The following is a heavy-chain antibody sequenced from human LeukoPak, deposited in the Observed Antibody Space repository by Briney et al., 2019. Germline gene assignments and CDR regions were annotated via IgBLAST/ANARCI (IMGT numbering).Heavy chain of an antibody. CDR2: ISAYNGNT. CDR3: AREHYGDYVSYFDY. J-gene: IGHJ4*02. Sequence: ASVKVSCKASGYTFTSYGISWVRQAPGQGLEWMGWISAYNGNTNYAQKLQGRVTMTTDTSTSTAYTELRSLRSDDTAVYYCAREHYGDYVSYFDYWGQGTLVTVSS. V-gene: IGHV1-18*01. CDR1: GYTFTSYG. D-gene: IGHD4-17*01.